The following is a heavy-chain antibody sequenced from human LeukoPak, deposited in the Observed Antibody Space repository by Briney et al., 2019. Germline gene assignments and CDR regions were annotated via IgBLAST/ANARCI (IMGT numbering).Heavy chain of an antibody. CDR3: ARVRRKNWFDP. V-gene: IGHV1-8*01. CDR2: MNPNSGNT. J-gene: IGHJ5*02. Sequence: GASVKVSCKASGYTFTSYDINWVRQATGQGLEWMGWMNPNSGNTGYAQMFQGRVTMTRNTSISTAYMELSSLRSEDTAVYYCARVRRKNWFDPWGQGTLVTVSS. CDR1: GYTFTSYD. D-gene: IGHD4/OR15-4a*01.